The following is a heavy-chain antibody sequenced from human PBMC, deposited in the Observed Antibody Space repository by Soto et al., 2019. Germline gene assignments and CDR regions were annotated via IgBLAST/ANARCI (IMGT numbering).Heavy chain of an antibody. CDR3: AKKISDWAARPTHYYYYGMDV. Sequence: GGSLRLSCAASGFTFSSYAMSWVRQAPGKGLEWVSAISGSGGSTYYADSVKGRFTISRDNSKNTLYLQMNSLRAEDTAVYYCAKKISDWAARPTHYYYYGMDVWGQGTTVTVSS. J-gene: IGHJ6*02. D-gene: IGHD6-6*01. CDR2: ISGSGGST. V-gene: IGHV3-23*01. CDR1: GFTFSSYA.